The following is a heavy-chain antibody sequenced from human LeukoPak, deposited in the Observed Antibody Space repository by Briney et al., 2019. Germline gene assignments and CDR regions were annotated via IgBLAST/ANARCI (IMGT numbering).Heavy chain of an antibody. D-gene: IGHD3-3*01. CDR1: GYTFTSYG. CDR3: ARATRFLEWLPSQYYFDY. J-gene: IGHJ4*02. Sequence: GASVKVSCKASGYTFTSYGISWVRQAPGQGLEWMGWISAYNGNTNYAQKLQGRVTMTTDTSTNTAYMELRSLRSDDTAVYYCARATRFLEWLPSQYYFDYWGQGTLVTVSS. V-gene: IGHV1-18*01. CDR2: ISAYNGNT.